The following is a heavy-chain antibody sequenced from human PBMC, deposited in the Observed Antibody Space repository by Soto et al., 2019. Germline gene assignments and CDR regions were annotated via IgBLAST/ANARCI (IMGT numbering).Heavy chain of an antibody. V-gene: IGHV4-4*02. CDR2: IYHSGST. Sequence: SETLSLTCAVSGGSISRSNWWSWVRQRPGKGQERIGEIYHSGSTNYNPSLKSRFTISVDKSKNQFSLKLSSVTAADTAVYFCARVLQTSYYYYGMDVWGQGTTVT. CDR1: GGSISRSNW. J-gene: IGHJ6*02. CDR3: ARVLQTSYYYYGMDV. D-gene: IGHD4-4*01.